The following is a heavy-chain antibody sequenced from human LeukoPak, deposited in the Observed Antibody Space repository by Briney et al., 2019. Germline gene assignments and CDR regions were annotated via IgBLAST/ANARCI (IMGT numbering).Heavy chain of an antibody. D-gene: IGHD3-22*01. CDR3: ARNYYDSSGYYRFDY. V-gene: IGHV1-18*01. J-gene: IGHJ4*02. Sequence: ASVKVSCKASGYTFTSYGISWVRQAPGLGLEWMGWISAYNGNTNYAQKLQGRVTMTTDTSTSTAYMELRSLRSDDTAVYYCARNYYDSSGYYRFDYWGQGTLVTVSS. CDR1: GYTFTSYG. CDR2: ISAYNGNT.